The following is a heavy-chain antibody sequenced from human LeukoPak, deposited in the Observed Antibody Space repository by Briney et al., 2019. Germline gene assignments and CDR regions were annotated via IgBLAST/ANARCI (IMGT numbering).Heavy chain of an antibody. CDR1: GASISTYH. CDR2: IYTSGST. Sequence: SETLSLTCSVSGASISTYHWSWIRQPPGKGLEWIGYIYTSGSTYYSPSLKSRVTISVDTSNNQFSLRLSSVTAADTAVYYCARDNSGYHNWGQGTLVTVSS. CDR3: ARDNSGYHN. V-gene: IGHV4-4*09. J-gene: IGHJ4*02. D-gene: IGHD5-12*01.